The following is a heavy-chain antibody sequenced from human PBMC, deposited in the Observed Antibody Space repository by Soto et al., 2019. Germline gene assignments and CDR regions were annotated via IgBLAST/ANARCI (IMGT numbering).Heavy chain of an antibody. V-gene: IGHV4-34*01. J-gene: IGHJ4*01. Sequence: SETLSLTCAVYGGSFSGYYWSWIRQPPGKGLEWIGEINHSGSTNYNPSLKSRVTISVDTSKNQFSLKLSSVTAADTAVYYCAAMRQRLVLRPDYWGQGTLVTVSS. CDR1: GGSFSGYY. CDR2: INHSGST. CDR3: AAMRQRLVLRPDY. D-gene: IGHD6-13*01.